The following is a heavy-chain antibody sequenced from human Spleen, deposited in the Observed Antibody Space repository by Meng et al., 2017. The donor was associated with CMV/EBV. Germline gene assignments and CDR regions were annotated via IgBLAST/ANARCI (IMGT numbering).Heavy chain of an antibody. V-gene: IGHV3-23*01. CDR1: GFTFSNYV. CDR2: ISDSGGST. D-gene: IGHD2-8*01. J-gene: IGHJ4*02. CDR3: AKGYCTNGVCSAFDY. Sequence: GESLKISCAASGFTFSNYVMSWGRQAPGKGLEWVSSISDSGGSTYYADPVKGRFTISRDNSKNTLYLQMSSLGAEDTAIYYCAKGYCTNGVCSAFDYWGQGTLVTVSS.